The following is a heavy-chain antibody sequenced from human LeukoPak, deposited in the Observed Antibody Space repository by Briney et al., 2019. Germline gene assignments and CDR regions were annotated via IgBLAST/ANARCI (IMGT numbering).Heavy chain of an antibody. CDR3: ARDIWFGELSLPMDV. CDR1: RYTFTIYA. D-gene: IGHD3-10*01. J-gene: IGHJ6*02. CDR2: INAGNGNT. V-gene: IGHV1-3*01. Sequence: ASVNVSCTASRYTFTIYATHWVRQAPGQRLDWMECINAGNGNTKYSQKFQGRVTITRDTSASTAYMELSSLRSEDTAVYYCARDIWFGELSLPMDVWGQGTTVTVSS.